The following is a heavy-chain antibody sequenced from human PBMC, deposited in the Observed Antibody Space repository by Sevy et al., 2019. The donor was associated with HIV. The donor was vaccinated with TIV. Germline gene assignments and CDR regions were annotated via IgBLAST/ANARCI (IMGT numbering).Heavy chain of an antibody. CDR2: ISGRSSYI. CDR3: ARDGGCSSTSCLLYFDS. Sequence: GGSLRLSCAASGFTFSDYYMNWVRQAPGKGLEWVSSISGRSSYIHYADSVRGRFTIFRDNAKNSVYLQMNRLRVVDTAVYFCARDGGCSSTSCLLYFDSWGQGALVTVSS. V-gene: IGHV3-21*01. CDR1: GFTFSDYY. D-gene: IGHD2-2*01. J-gene: IGHJ4*02.